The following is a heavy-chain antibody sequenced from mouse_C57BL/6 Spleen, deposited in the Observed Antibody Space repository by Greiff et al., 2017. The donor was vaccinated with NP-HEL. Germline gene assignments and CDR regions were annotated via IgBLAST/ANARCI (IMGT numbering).Heavy chain of an antibody. CDR3: ARKDYDYDDSYYFDY. CDR1: GYTFTSYW. CDR2: IDPSDSET. V-gene: IGHV1-52*01. D-gene: IGHD2-4*01. J-gene: IGHJ2*01. Sequence: QVQLQQPGAELVRPGSSVKLSCKASGYTFTSYWMHWVKQRPIQGLEWIGNIDPSDSETHYNQKFKDKATLTVDKSSSTAYMQLSSLTSEDSAVYYCARKDYDYDDSYYFDYWGQGTTLTVSS.